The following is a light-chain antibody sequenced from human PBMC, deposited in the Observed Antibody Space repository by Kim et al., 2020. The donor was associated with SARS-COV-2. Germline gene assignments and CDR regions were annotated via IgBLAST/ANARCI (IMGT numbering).Light chain of an antibody. V-gene: IGKV3-20*01. CDR2: GAS. J-gene: IGKJ1*01. CDR3: HQYGSSPRT. Sequence: SPGERATLSYRASQSVSSNYLAWYQQKPGQAPRLLIYGASSRTTGTPDRFSGSGSGTDFTLTISRLEPEDFAVYYCHQYGSSPRTFGQGTKVDIK. CDR1: QSVSSNY.